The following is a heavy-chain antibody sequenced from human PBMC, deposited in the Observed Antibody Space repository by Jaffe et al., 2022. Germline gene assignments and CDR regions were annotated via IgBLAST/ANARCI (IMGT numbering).Heavy chain of an antibody. J-gene: IGHJ4*02. CDR2: IYTSGST. CDR1: GGSISSGSYY. Sequence: QVQLQESGPGLVKPSQTLSLTCTVSGGSISSGSYYWSWIRQPAGKGLEWIGRIYTSGSTNYNPSLKSRVTISVDTSKNQFSLKLSSVTAADTAVYYCARDAAAGGWLHGRGYYFDYWGQGTLVTVSS. D-gene: IGHD3-10*02. CDR3: ARDAAAGGWLHGRGYYFDY. V-gene: IGHV4-61*02.